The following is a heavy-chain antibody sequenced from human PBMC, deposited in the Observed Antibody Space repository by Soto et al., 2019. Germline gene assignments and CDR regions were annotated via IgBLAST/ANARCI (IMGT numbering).Heavy chain of an antibody. CDR3: AKNRLAKSPYYYFYYGMDV. CDR1: GFTFSSYG. D-gene: IGHD6-25*01. J-gene: IGHJ6*02. CDR2: ISYDGSNK. V-gene: IGHV3-30*18. Sequence: GGSLRLSCAASGFTFSSYGMHWVRQAPGKGLEWVAVISYDGSNKYYGDSVKGRFTISRDNSKNTLYLQMNSLRAEDTAVYYCAKNRLAKSPYYYFYYGMDVWGQGTTVTVYS.